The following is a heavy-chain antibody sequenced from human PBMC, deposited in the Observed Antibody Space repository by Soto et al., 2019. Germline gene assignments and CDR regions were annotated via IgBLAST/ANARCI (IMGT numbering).Heavy chain of an antibody. J-gene: IGHJ2*01. CDR1: GGSISSSNW. Sequence: SDTLSLTCAVSGGSISSSNWWSWVRKPPGKGLEWIGEIYHSGSTNYNPSLKSRVTISVDKSKNQFSLKLSSVTAADTAVYYCARRAGDLNWYFDLWGRGTLVTVSS. CDR2: IYHSGST. D-gene: IGHD3-10*01. CDR3: ARRAGDLNWYFDL. V-gene: IGHV4-4*02.